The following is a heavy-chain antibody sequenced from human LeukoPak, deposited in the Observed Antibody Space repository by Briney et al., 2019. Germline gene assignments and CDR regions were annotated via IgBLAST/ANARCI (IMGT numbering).Heavy chain of an antibody. CDR1: GGSISSYY. V-gene: IGHV4-59*01. CDR3: ARHFYGRDLDY. Sequence: SETLSLTCTVSGGSISSYYWSWIRQPPGKGLEWIGYIYYSGSTNYNPSLKSRVTISLDTSKNQFSLKLSSVTAADTAVYYCARHFYGRDLDYWGQGSLVTVSS. J-gene: IGHJ4*02. CDR2: IYYSGST. D-gene: IGHD3-10*01.